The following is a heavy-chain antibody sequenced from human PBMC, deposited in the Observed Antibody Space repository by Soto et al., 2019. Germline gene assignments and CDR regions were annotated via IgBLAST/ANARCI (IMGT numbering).Heavy chain of an antibody. V-gene: IGHV1-69*06. D-gene: IGHD6-19*01. CDR1: GGTFSSYA. CDR2: IIPIFGTA. Sequence: QVQLVQSGAEVKKPGSSVKVSCKASGGTFSSYAISWVRQAPGQGLEWMGGIIPIFGTANYAQKFQGRVTITADKSTSTAYMELSSLRSEDTAVYYCARGHVAVAGYHPYYYYGMDVWGQGTTVTVSS. CDR3: ARGHVAVAGYHPYYYYGMDV. J-gene: IGHJ6*02.